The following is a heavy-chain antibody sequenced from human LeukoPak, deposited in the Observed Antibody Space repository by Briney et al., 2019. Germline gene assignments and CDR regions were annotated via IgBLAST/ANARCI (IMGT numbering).Heavy chain of an antibody. J-gene: IGHJ6*03. Sequence: SETLSLTCTVSGGSISSYYWSWIRQPPGKGLEWIGYIYYSGSTNYNPSLKSRVTISVDTSKSQFSLKLSTVTAADTAVYYCARSPGYCISTSWYYYYYIDVWGKGTTVTVSS. CDR2: IYYSGST. D-gene: IGHD2-2*03. V-gene: IGHV4-59*12. CDR3: ARSPGYCISTSWYYYYYIDV. CDR1: GGSISSYY.